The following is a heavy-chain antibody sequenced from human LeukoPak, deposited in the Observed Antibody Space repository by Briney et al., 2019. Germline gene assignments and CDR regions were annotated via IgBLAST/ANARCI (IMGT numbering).Heavy chain of an antibody. CDR1: GFTFSSYA. D-gene: IGHD6-19*01. Sequence: GGSLRLSCAASGFTFSSYAMSWVRQAPGKGLVWVSGISAGGGGTYYADSVKGRFTVSRNNSKNTLYLQMNSLRAEDTAVYYCAKAKSSGWYYFDYWGQGTLVTVSS. V-gene: IGHV3-23*01. CDR3: AKAKSSGWYYFDY. J-gene: IGHJ4*02. CDR2: ISAGGGGT.